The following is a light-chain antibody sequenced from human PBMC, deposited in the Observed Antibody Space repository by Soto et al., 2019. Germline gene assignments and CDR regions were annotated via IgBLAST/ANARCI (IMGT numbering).Light chain of an antibody. J-gene: IGKJ1*01. CDR1: QSISSW. CDR2: KAS. V-gene: IGKV1-5*03. CDR3: HQYNSYWT. Sequence: DIQMTQSPSTLSASVGDRVTITCRASQSISSWLAWYQQKPGKAPKLLIYKASSLESGVPSRLSGSGSGTEFTLSIRSLQPDDFATYYCHQYNSYWTFGQGTKVDIK.